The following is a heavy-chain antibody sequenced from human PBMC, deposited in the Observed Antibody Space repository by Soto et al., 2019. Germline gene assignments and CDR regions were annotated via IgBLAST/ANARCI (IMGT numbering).Heavy chain of an antibody. D-gene: IGHD6-13*01. CDR3: AREVNSSPARGPNWFDP. Sequence: QVQLQESGPGLVQPSGTLSLTCAVSGDSINNSHWWSWVRQTPGKGLEWIGETYHSGTTNYNPSLKTRVTISIAKSKNQFSLKMNSVTAADTAVYYCAREVNSSPARGPNWFDPWGQGTLVTVSS. CDR1: GDSINNSHW. V-gene: IGHV4-4*02. J-gene: IGHJ5*02. CDR2: TYHSGTT.